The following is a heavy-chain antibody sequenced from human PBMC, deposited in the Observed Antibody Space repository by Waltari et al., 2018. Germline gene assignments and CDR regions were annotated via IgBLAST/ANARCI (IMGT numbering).Heavy chain of an antibody. D-gene: IGHD5-12*01. CDR1: GGSISSYY. Sequence: QVQLQASGPGLVKPSETLSLTCTVSGGSISSYYWSWIRQPPGKGLEWIGYIYYSGSTNYNPSLKSRVTISVDTSKNQFSLKLSSVTAADTAVYYCARGERWLQFNNWGQGTLVTVSS. CDR2: IYYSGST. CDR3: ARGERWLQFNN. V-gene: IGHV4-59*01. J-gene: IGHJ4*02.